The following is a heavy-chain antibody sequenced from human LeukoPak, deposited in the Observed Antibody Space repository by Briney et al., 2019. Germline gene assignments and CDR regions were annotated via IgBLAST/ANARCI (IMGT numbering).Heavy chain of an antibody. CDR3: ARQPYYYYMDV. CDR2: IYHSGST. Sequence: SETLSLTCTVSGYSISSGYYWGWIRQPPGKGLEWIGSIYHSGSTYYNPSLESRVTMSIDTSKNQFSLNLRSVTAADTAVYYCARQPYYYYMDVWGKGTTVTISS. J-gene: IGHJ6*03. CDR1: GYSISSGYY. V-gene: IGHV4-38-2*02.